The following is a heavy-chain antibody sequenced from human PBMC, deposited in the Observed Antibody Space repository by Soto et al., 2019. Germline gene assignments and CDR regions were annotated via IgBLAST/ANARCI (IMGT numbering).Heavy chain of an antibody. V-gene: IGHV1-2*02. CDR3: ARENTASRSGGWFDP. CDR2: FNPHSGGT. D-gene: IGHD2-2*02. J-gene: IGHJ5*01. CDR1: GYTFSGYN. Sequence: ASGKNSCKTSGYTFSGYNINWVRQAPGQGLEWMGRFNPHSGGTEFAHEFQGRVAMAMDTSISTDYMELIGQTSDDTDVYFCARENTASRSGGWFDPLGPLTLVT.